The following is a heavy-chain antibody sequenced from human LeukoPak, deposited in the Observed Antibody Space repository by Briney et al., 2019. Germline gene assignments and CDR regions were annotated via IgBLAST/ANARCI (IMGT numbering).Heavy chain of an antibody. V-gene: IGHV4-59*01. D-gene: IGHD6-6*01. CDR1: GGSISSYY. Sequence: SETLSLTCAVSGGSISSYYWNWIRQPPGTGLEWIGYIYYSGNTDYNPSLKSRLTISVDTPENQLSLKLASVTAADTAVYYCARGGRIAARNWFDPWGQGTLVTVSS. CDR3: ARGGRIAARNWFDP. J-gene: IGHJ5*02. CDR2: IYYSGNT.